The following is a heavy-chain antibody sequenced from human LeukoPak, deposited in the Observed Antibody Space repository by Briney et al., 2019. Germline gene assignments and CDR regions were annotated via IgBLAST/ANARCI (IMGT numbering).Heavy chain of an antibody. D-gene: IGHD4-23*01. Sequence: ASVKVSCKASGYTFTGYYMHWVRQAPGQGLEWMGWINPNSGGTNYAQKFQGRVTMTRDTSISTAYMELSRLRSDDTAVYYCARLGDYGGNTRPGDYWGQGTLVTVSS. CDR1: GYTFTGYY. CDR3: ARLGDYGGNTRPGDY. V-gene: IGHV1-2*02. J-gene: IGHJ4*02. CDR2: INPNSGGT.